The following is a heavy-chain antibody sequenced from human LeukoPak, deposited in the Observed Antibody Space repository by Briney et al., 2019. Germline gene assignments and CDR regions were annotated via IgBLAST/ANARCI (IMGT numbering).Heavy chain of an antibody. CDR2: IKSDGSST. CDR1: GFTFNIYW. V-gene: IGHV3-74*01. J-gene: IGHJ5*02. Sequence: GGSLRLSCADSGFTFNIYWMHWVRQVPGKGLEGVSLIKSDGSSTTYADSVKGRFTISRDNARKLLFLQMNSLRAEDTAVYYCARIRPSDGSAWDTGRGWFDPWGQGTLVAVSS. CDR3: ARIRPSDGSAWDTGRGWFDP. D-gene: IGHD6-19*01.